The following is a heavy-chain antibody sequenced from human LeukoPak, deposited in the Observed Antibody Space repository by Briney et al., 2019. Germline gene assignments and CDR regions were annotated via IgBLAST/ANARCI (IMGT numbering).Heavy chain of an antibody. J-gene: IGHJ4*02. CDR2: IKQDGSEK. Sequence: GGSLRLSCVASGFTFSSYWMSWVRQAPGKGLEWVAHIKQDGSEKYYVDSVKGRFTISRDNAKNSLYLQMNSLRVDGTAVYYCASVPRRSSDYWGQGTLVTVSS. V-gene: IGHV3-7*01. CDR3: ASVPRRSSDY. CDR1: GFTFSSYW. D-gene: IGHD1-14*01.